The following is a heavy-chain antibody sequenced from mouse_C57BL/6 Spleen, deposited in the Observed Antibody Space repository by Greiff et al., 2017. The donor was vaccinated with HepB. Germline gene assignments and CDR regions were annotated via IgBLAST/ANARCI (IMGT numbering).Heavy chain of an antibody. CDR3: ARDYGSHFDY. CDR1: GYAFSSSW. Sequence: VKVVESGPELVKPGASVKISCKASGYAFSSSWMNWVKQRPGKGLEWIGRIYPGDGDTNYNGKFKGKATLTADKSSSTAYMQLSSLTSEDSAVYFCARDYGSHFDYWGQGTTLTVSS. V-gene: IGHV1-82*01. J-gene: IGHJ2*01. D-gene: IGHD1-1*01. CDR2: IYPGDGDT.